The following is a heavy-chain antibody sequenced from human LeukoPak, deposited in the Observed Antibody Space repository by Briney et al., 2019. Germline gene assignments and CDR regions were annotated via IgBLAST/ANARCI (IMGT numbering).Heavy chain of an antibody. J-gene: IGHJ4*02. CDR1: GGPMRSYY. Sequence: SETLSLTCTVSGGPMRSYYWTWIRQAPGKGLEWIGFISYSGYTSYSPSLKSRVAISVDTFKSQFSLRLNSMTAADTAIYYCARGRNDNGGMFFDSWAQGTLVTVSS. D-gene: IGHD4-23*01. CDR3: ARGRNDNGGMFFDS. V-gene: IGHV4-59*01. CDR2: ISYSGYT.